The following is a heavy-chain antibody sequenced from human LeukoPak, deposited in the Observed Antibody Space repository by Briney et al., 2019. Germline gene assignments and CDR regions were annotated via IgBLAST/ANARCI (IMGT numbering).Heavy chain of an antibody. CDR2: INPNSGGT. CDR3: ARRLDSGSYWGEHNWFDP. V-gene: IGHV1-2*06. J-gene: IGHJ5*02. CDR1: GYTFTGYY. Sequence: ASVKVSCKASGYTFTGYYMHWVRQAPGQGLEWMGRINPNSGGTNYAQKFQGRVTMTRDTSISTAYMELSRLRSDDTAVYYCARRLDSGSYWGEHNWFDPWGQGTLVTVSS. D-gene: IGHD1-26*01.